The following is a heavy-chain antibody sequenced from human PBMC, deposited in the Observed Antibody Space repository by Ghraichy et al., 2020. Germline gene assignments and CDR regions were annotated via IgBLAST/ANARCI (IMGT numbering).Heavy chain of an antibody. J-gene: IGHJ5*02. CDR2: VSYTEGT. V-gene: IGHV4-39*01. Sequence: SETLSLTCSVSGDSIRSSNYYWDWIRQPPGKGLDWVGSVSYTEGTHYSPSLESRISISIDPSKNQFSLNLGSVTAADTAVYYCARGGNYCGGDRCLNWFDPWGQGTLVTVSS. CDR3: ARGGNYCGGDRCLNWFDP. CDR1: GDSIRSSNYY. D-gene: IGHD2-21*01.